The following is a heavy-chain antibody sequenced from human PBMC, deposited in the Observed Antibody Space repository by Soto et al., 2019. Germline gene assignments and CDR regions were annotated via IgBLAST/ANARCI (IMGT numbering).Heavy chain of an antibody. CDR2: IYPGDSDT. CDR1: GYSFTSYW. V-gene: IGHV5-51*01. J-gene: IGHJ6*02. Sequence: ESLKISCKGSGYSFTSYWIGWVRQMPGKGLEWMGIIYPGDSDTRYSPSFQGQVTISADKSISTAYLQWSSLKASDTAMYYCARFGPDGSGSLNYYYYGMDVWGQGTTVTVSS. D-gene: IGHD3-10*01. CDR3: ARFGPDGSGSLNYYYYGMDV.